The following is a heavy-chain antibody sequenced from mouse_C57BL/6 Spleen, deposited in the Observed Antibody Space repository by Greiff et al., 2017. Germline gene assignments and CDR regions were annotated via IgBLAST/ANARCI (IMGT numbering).Heavy chain of an antibody. CDR3: ARSRDGSGYDFGY. CDR2: IDPSDSYT. Sequence: QVQLQQPGAELVMPGASVKLSCKASGYTFTSYWMHWVKQRPGQGLEWIGEIDPSDSYTNYNQKFKGKSTLTVDKSSSTAYMQLSSLTSEDSAVYYCARSRDGSGYDFGYWGQGTTLTVSS. J-gene: IGHJ2*01. V-gene: IGHV1-69*01. CDR1: GYTFTSYW. D-gene: IGHD3-2*02.